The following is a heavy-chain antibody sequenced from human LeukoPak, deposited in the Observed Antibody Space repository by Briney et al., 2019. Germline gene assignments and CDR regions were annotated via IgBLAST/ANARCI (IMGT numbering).Heavy chain of an antibody. J-gene: IGHJ6*03. CDR2: IYYCGST. V-gene: IGHV4-59*01. D-gene: IGHD3-3*01. CDR1: GGSISSYY. Sequence: PSETLSLTCTVSGGSISSYYWSWIRQPPGKGLEWIGYIYYCGSTNYNPSLKSRVTISVDTSKNQFSLKLSSVTAADTAVYYCARVSFYYDFWSGPSGHYYYYMDVWGKGTTDTVSS. CDR3: ARVSFYYDFWSGPSGHYYYYMDV.